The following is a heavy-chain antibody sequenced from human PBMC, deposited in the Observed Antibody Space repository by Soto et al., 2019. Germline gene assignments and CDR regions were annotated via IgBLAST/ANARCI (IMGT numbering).Heavy chain of an antibody. CDR3: ARDSSSVFYYGMDV. J-gene: IGHJ6*02. Sequence: ASVKVSFKASCYTFTSYGISWVRQAPGQGLEWMGWISAYNGNTNYAQKLQGRVTMTTDTSTSTAYMELRSLRSDDTAVYYCARDSSSVFYYGMDVWGQGTTVTVSS. D-gene: IGHD6-6*01. CDR1: CYTFTSYG. V-gene: IGHV1-18*01. CDR2: ISAYNGNT.